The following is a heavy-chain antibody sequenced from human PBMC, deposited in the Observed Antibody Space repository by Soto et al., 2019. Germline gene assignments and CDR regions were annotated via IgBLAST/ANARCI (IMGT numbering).Heavy chain of an antibody. Sequence: SETLSLTCTVSGGSISSSSYYWAWNRQSPGKGLEWIGSVYYNGFTYYNPSLKSRVTISVDTSKNQFSLKLTSVTAADTAMYYCARDWADSYATGSPLGDWGQGSPVTVSS. J-gene: IGHJ4*02. CDR3: ARDWADSYATGSPLGD. CDR2: VYYNGFT. CDR1: GGSISSSSYY. V-gene: IGHV4-39*07. D-gene: IGHD3-10*01.